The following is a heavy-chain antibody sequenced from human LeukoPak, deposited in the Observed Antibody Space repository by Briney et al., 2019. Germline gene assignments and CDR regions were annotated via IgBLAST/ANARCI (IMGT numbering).Heavy chain of an antibody. CDR3: TKGDDYGANTRLPKFNWFDP. Sequence: QPGGSLRLSCAASGFSFSKYAMHWVRQAPGKGLGWVSFIRYDGNIKNYADSVKGRFTISRDNSKDTLYLQMNSLRAEDTAVYYCTKGDDYGANTRLPKFNWFDPWGQGALVTVSS. CDR2: IRYDGNIK. V-gene: IGHV3-30*02. J-gene: IGHJ5*02. D-gene: IGHD4-23*01. CDR1: GFSFSKYA.